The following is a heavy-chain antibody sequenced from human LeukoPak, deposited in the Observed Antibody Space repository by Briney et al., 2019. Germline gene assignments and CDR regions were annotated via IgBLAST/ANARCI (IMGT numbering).Heavy chain of an antibody. Sequence: ASVKVSCKASGDTFTTYDIKWVRQATGQGREWMGWMNPNSGNTGYTQKFQGRVTMTRDTYTSTASMELSSMRSDDTAVYYCARGRGSGHKENWFDPWGEGTLGTVSS. V-gene: IGHV1-8*01. D-gene: IGHD6-19*01. J-gene: IGHJ5*02. CDR1: GDTFTTYD. CDR3: ARGRGSGHKENWFDP. CDR2: MNPNSGNT.